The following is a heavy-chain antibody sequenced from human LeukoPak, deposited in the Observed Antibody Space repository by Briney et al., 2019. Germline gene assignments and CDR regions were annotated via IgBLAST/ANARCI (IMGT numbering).Heavy chain of an antibody. CDR3: ARSLTGEDDAFDI. J-gene: IGHJ3*02. CDR2: INPSGGST. CDR1: GYTFTSYY. D-gene: IGHD7-27*01. Sequence: GASVRVSCKASGYTFTSYYMHWVRQAPGQGLEWMGIINPSGGSTSYAQKFQGRVTMTRDTSTSTVYMELSSLRSEDTAVYYCARSLTGEDDAFDIWGQGTMVTVSS. V-gene: IGHV1-46*01.